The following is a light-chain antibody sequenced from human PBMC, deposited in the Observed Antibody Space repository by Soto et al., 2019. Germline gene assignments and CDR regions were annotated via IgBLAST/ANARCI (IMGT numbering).Light chain of an antibody. CDR1: QNIGNF. V-gene: IGKV3-11*01. CDR3: QQRTTWPPLFA. Sequence: EIVLTQSPSNMSLSPGERATLSCRASQNIGNFLAWYQHKPGQAPRLLIYDASKRATGIPARFSGSGSGTDVTLTISSLEPADYAVYYCQQRTTWPPLFAFGPGTRVDIK. J-gene: IGKJ3*01. CDR2: DAS.